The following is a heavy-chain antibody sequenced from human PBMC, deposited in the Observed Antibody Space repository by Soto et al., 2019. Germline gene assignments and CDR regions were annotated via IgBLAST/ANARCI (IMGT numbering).Heavy chain of an antibody. CDR2: ISSSDKYI. J-gene: IGHJ4*02. V-gene: IGHV3-21*01. CDR3: ARVFCRGACYSPLDY. CDR1: VFTFSNFG. D-gene: IGHD2-21*02. Sequence: PWGSLRISCVSSVFTFSNFGLNWVGQAPGKGLEWVSSISSSDKYIYYADSVKGRFTISRDNAKNSLSLQMNSLRADDTAVYYCARVFCRGACYSPLDYWGQGTMVTVSS.